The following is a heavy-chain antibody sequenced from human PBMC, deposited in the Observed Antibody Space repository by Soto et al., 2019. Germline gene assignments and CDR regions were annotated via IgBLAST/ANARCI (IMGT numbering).Heavy chain of an antibody. CDR1: GYTFTSYG. CDR2: ISAYNGNT. Sequence: QVQLVQSGAEVKKPGASVKVSCKASGYTFTSYGISWVRQAPGQGLEWMGWISAYNGNTNYAQKLQGRVTMTTDTSTSTAYMELRSLRSDDTAVYYCAREFKWDHDYRSAPQPVAYYYYYGMDVWGQGTTVTVSS. CDR3: AREFKWDHDYRSAPQPVAYYYYYGMDV. V-gene: IGHV1-18*01. J-gene: IGHJ6*02. D-gene: IGHD6-25*01.